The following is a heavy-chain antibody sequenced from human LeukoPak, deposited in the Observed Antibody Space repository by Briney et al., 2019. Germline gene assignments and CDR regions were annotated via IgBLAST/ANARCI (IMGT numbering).Heavy chain of an antibody. J-gene: IGHJ6*02. CDR2: INTNTGNP. Sequence: VASVKVSCKASGYTFTSYAMNWVRQAPGQGLEWMGWINTNTGNPTYAQGFTGRFVFSLDTSVSTAYLQISSLKAEDTAVYYCARVSTPAGYYYYYGMDVWGQGTTVTVSS. CDR1: GYTFTSYA. D-gene: IGHD2-15*01. CDR3: ARVSTPAGYYYYYGMDV. V-gene: IGHV7-4-1*02.